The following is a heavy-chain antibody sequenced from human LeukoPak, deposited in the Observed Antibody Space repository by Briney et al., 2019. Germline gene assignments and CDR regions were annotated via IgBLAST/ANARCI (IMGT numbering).Heavy chain of an antibody. V-gene: IGHV1-69*02. CDR1: GGTFSSYT. Sequence: SVKVSCKASGGTFSSYTMSWVRQARGRGLEWLGRIIPILCIAKYAQKFQGRVTTTAHRSTSTAYMELSRMRSEDTAVYCCAGSMGYCSNTSCLASRSGQHPLYYYMDVWGKGTTVTVSS. CDR3: AGSMGYCSNTSCLASRSGQHPLYYYMDV. D-gene: IGHD2-2*01. J-gene: IGHJ6*03. CDR2: IIPILCIA.